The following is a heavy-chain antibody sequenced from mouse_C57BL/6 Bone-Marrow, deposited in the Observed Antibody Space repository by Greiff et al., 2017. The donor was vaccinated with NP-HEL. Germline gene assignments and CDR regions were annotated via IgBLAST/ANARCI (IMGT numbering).Heavy chain of an antibody. D-gene: IGHD1-1*01. CDR2: IYPRSGNT. V-gene: IGHV1-81*01. CDR3: AREDYGSPAWFAY. Sequence: QVQLQQSGAELARPGASVKLSCKASGYTFTSYDISWVKQRTGQGLEWIGEIYPRSGNTYYNEKFKGKATLTADKSSSTAYMELRSLTSEDSAVYFCAREDYGSPAWFAYWGQGTLVTVSA. J-gene: IGHJ3*01. CDR1: GYTFTSYD.